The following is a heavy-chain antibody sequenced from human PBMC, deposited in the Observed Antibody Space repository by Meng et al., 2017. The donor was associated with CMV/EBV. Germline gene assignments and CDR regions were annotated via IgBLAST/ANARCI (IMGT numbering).Heavy chain of an antibody. D-gene: IGHD2-2*01. V-gene: IGHV3-21*01. CDR3: AREGIVVVPAAID. CDR2: ISSSSSYI. Sequence: GESLKISCAASGFTFSSYSMNWVRQAPGKGLEWVSSISSSSSYIYYADSVKGRFTISRDNAKNSLYLQMNSLRAEDTAVYYCAREGIVVVPAAIDWGQGTLVTVS. J-gene: IGHJ4*02. CDR1: GFTFSSYS.